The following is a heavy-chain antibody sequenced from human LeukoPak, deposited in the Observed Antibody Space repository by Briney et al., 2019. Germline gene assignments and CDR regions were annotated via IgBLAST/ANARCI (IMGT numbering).Heavy chain of an antibody. J-gene: IGHJ4*02. V-gene: IGHV3-7*01. D-gene: IGHD3-22*01. CDR1: GFSFSSYW. CDR2: IKQDGSEK. Sequence: GGSLRLSCAASGFSFSSYWMSWVRQAPGKGLEWVANIKQDGSEKYYVDPVKGRFTISRDNAKNSLYLQMNSLRAEDTAVYYCARATYYDSSGYYCHYWGQGTLVTVSS. CDR3: ARATYYDSSGYYCHY.